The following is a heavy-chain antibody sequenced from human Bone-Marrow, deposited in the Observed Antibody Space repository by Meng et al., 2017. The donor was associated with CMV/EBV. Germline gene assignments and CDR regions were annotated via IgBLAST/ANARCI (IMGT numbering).Heavy chain of an antibody. CDR3: ARDLGSPSWGVLDY. CDR1: GFTFSSYA. D-gene: IGHD1-26*01. CDR2: ISGSGGST. V-gene: IGHV3-23*01. Sequence: GESLKISCAASGFTFSSYAMSWVRQAPGKGLEWVSAISGSGGSTYYADSVKGRFTISRDNSKNTLYLQMNSLRAEDTAVYYCARDLGSPSWGVLDYWGQGTLVTVSS. J-gene: IGHJ4*02.